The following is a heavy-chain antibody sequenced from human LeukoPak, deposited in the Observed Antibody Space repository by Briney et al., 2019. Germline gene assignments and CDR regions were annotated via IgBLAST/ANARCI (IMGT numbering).Heavy chain of an antibody. CDR3: ARQVAVAGPRLDY. CDR2: IYYSGST. D-gene: IGHD6-19*01. J-gene: IGHJ4*02. Sequence: SETLSLTCTVSGGSISSSSYYWGWLRQPPGKGLEWLGSIYYSGSTYYNPSLKSRVTISVDTSKNQFSLKLSSVTAADTAVYYCARQVAVAGPRLDYWGQGTLVTVSS. CDR1: GGSISSSSYY. V-gene: IGHV4-39*01.